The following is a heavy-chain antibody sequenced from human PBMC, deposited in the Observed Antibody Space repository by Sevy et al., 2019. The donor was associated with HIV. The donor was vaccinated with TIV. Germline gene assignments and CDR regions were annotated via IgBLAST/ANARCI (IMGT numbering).Heavy chain of an antibody. V-gene: IGHV3-21*01. D-gene: IGHD2-2*01. Sequence: GGSLRLSCAASGFTFSSYSMNWVRQAPGKGLEWVSSISSSSSYIYYADSVKGRFTISRDNAKYSLYLQMNSLRAEDTAVYYCARESCSSTSCYVDYWGQGTLVTVSS. J-gene: IGHJ4*02. CDR3: ARESCSSTSCYVDY. CDR1: GFTFSSYS. CDR2: ISSSSSYI.